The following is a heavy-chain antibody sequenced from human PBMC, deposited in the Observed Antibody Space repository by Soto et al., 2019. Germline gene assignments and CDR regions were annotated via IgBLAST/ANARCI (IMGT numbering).Heavy chain of an antibody. Sequence: QVQLVQSGAEVKKPGASVKVSCKASGYTFTGYYMHWVRQATGQGLDWMGWINPNSGGTNYAQKFQGWVTTTRDTSISTAYMELSSLRSDDTAVYYCARARAKNLSGYPEGMDVWGKGTTVTVSS. CDR2: INPNSGGT. J-gene: IGHJ6*04. V-gene: IGHV1-2*04. CDR3: ARARAKNLSGYPEGMDV. CDR1: GYTFTGYY. D-gene: IGHD3-22*01.